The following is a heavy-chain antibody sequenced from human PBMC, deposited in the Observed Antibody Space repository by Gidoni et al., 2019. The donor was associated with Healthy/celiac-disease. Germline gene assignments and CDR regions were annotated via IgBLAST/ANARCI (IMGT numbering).Heavy chain of an antibody. CDR2: INHSGST. J-gene: IGHJ4*02. CDR1: GGAFSGYY. D-gene: IGHD7-27*01. CDR3: AIAVGKENFDY. V-gene: IGHV4-34*01. Sequence: QVQLQLWGSGLLKPSAHLSLTCAVYGGAFSGYYWSWIRQPPGKGLEWIGEINHSGSTNYHPSLKRRVTISVDTSKNQFSLKLSSVTDADAAVYYCAIAVGKENFDYWGQGTLVTVSS.